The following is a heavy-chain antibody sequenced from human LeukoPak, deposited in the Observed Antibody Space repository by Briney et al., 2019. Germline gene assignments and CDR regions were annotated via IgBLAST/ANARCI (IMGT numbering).Heavy chain of an antibody. D-gene: IGHD2-15*01. CDR3: AVQGRYCSGGSCYYFDY. J-gene: IGHJ4*02. V-gene: IGHV1-69*05. CDR1: GGTFSSYA. CDR2: LIPIFGTA. Sequence: ASVKVSCKASGGTFSSYAISWVRQAPGQGLEWMGGLIPIFGTANYAQKFQGRVTITTDESTSPAYMELSSLRSEDTAVYYCAVQGRYCSGGSCYYFDYWGQGTLVTVSS.